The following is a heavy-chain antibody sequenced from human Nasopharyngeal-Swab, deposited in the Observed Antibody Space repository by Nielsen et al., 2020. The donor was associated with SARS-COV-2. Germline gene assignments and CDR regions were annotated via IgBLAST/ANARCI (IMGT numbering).Heavy chain of an antibody. V-gene: IGHV3-33*08. Sequence: GGSLRLSCAASGFTFSGYAVHWVRQAPGKGLEWVAVIWHDGSNKYYADSVKGRFTISRDNSKNTLYLQMNSLRAEDTAVYYCARDLTPMVIIYAFDMWGQGTMVTVSS. CDR2: IWHDGSNK. J-gene: IGHJ3*02. CDR3: ARDLTPMVIIYAFDM. CDR1: GFTFSGYA. D-gene: IGHD5-18*01.